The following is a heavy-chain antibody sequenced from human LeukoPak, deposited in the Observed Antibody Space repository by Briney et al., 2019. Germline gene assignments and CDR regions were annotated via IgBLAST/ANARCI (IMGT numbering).Heavy chain of an antibody. CDR3: AKDIEVAGTKFDY. Sequence: GGSLRLSCAASGFTVSSNYMSWVRQAPGKGLEWVSIIYGGGNTYYADSVKGRFTISRDNSKNTVYLQMNSLRAEDTAVYYCAKDIEVAGTKFDYWGQGTLVTVSS. CDR2: IYGGGNT. V-gene: IGHV3-53*01. J-gene: IGHJ4*02. CDR1: GFTVSSNY. D-gene: IGHD6-19*01.